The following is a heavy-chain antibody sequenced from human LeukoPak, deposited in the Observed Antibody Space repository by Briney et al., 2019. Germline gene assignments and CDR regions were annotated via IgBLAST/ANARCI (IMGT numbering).Heavy chain of an antibody. CDR1: GGTFSSYA. D-gene: IGHD6-6*01. V-gene: IGHV1-69*01. CDR3: ARDVVAARLIWFDP. Sequence: GSSVKVSCKASGGTFSSYAISWVRQAPGQGLEWMGGIIPIFCTANYAQKFQGRVTITADESTSTAYMELSSLRSGDTAVYYCARDVVAARLIWFDPWGQGTLVTVSS. CDR2: IIPIFCTA. J-gene: IGHJ5*02.